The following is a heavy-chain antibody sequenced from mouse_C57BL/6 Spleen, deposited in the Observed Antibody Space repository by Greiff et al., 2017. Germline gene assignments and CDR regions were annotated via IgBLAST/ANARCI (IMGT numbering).Heavy chain of an antibody. CDR2: IDPETGGT. Sequence: QVQLQQSGAELVRPGASVTLSCKASGYTFTDYEMHWVKQTPVHGLEWIGAIDPETGGTAYNQKFKGKAILTADNSSSTAYMELRSLTSEDSAVYYCFYFDYWGQGTTLTVSS. CDR1: GYTFTDYE. J-gene: IGHJ2*01. CDR3: FYFDY. V-gene: IGHV1-15*01.